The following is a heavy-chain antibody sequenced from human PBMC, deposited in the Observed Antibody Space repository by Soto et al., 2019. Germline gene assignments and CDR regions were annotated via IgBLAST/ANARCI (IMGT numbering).Heavy chain of an antibody. J-gene: IGHJ4*02. D-gene: IGHD6-19*01. CDR2: ISGGGGST. Sequence: GGSLRLSCAASGFTFSSYAISWVRQAPGKGLEWVSAISGGGGSTYYADSVKGRFTISRDNSKNTLYLQMNSPRAEDTAVYYCAKVPHQRGLYSSGWYGGSGDYWGQGTLVTVSS. CDR3: AKVPHQRGLYSSGWYGGSGDY. V-gene: IGHV3-23*01. CDR1: GFTFSSYA.